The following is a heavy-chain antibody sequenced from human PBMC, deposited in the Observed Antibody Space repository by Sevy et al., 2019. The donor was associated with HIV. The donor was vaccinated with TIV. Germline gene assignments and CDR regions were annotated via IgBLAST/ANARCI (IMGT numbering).Heavy chain of an antibody. CDR3: ARMPVGSSRSTLIDY. J-gene: IGHJ4*02. CDR2: IYYSGST. CDR1: GGSISSYY. Sequence: SETLSLTCTVSGGSISSYYWSWIRQPPGKGLEWIGYIYYSGSTNYNPSLKSRVTISVDTSKNQFSLKLSSVTAADKAVYYSARMPVGSSRSTLIDYWGQGTLVTISS. D-gene: IGHD6-6*01. V-gene: IGHV4-59*01.